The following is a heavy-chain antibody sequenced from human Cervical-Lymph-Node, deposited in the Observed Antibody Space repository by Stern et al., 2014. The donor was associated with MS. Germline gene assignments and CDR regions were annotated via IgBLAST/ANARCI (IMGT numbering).Heavy chain of an antibody. J-gene: IGHJ4*02. V-gene: IGHV3-7*01. D-gene: IGHD2-2*01. Sequence: EVQLVESGENLVQPGGSLRLSCAASGFTFSTYWMSWVRQAPGKGLEWVANIKEDGSEKHYVDSVKGRFTISRDNAKKSLYLQMNSLRAEDTAMYYCARGMPFDYWGQGTLVTVSS. CDR1: GFTFSTYW. CDR3: ARGMPFDY. CDR2: IKEDGSEK.